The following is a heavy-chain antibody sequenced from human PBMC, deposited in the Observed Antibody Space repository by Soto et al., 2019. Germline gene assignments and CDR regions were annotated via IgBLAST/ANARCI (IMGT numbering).Heavy chain of an antibody. D-gene: IGHD6-13*01. CDR3: ARDEAMAAAGAAYYYMDV. CDR2: IKQDGSEK. V-gene: IGHV3-7*01. J-gene: IGHJ6*03. CDR1: GFTFSSYW. Sequence: GGSLRLSCAASGFTFSSYWMSWVRQAPGKGLEWVANIKQDGSEKYYVDSVKGRFTISRDNAKNSLYLQMNSLRAEDTAVYYCARDEAMAAAGAAYYYMDVWGKGTTVTVSS.